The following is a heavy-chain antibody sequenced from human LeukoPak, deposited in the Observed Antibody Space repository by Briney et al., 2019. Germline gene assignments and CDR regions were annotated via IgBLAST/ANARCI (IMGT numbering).Heavy chain of an antibody. D-gene: IGHD6-19*01. Sequence: SETLSLTCSVSGGSISGYYWSWIRQPPGKGLEWIGEINHSGSTNYNPSLKSRVTISVDTSKNQFSLKLSSVTAADTAVYYCAKLIALAGLIDPWGQGTLVTVSS. V-gene: IGHV4-34*01. J-gene: IGHJ5*02. CDR2: INHSGST. CDR1: GGSISGYY. CDR3: AKLIALAGLIDP.